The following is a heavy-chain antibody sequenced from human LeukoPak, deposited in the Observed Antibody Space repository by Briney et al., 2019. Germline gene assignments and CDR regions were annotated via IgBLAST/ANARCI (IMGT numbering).Heavy chain of an antibody. J-gene: IGHJ4*02. Sequence: GGSLRLSCAASGFTFSSYAMSWVRQAPGKGLEWVSAISGSGGSTYYADSVKGRFTISRDNSKNTLYLQMNSLRAEDTAVYYCASKTRDIVGVTRTFDYWGQGTLVTVSS. V-gene: IGHV3-23*01. CDR2: ISGSGGST. CDR1: GFTFSSYA. D-gene: IGHD1-26*01. CDR3: ASKTRDIVGVTRTFDY.